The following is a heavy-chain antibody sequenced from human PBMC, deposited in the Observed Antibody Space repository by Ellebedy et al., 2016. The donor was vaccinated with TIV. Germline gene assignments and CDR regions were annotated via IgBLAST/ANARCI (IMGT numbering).Heavy chain of an antibody. CDR2: ISTSTTYR. CDR3: ARASNHYDGSGSTPDY. CDR1: GFTFSDYY. J-gene: IGHJ4*02. D-gene: IGHD3-22*01. V-gene: IGHV3-11*05. Sequence: GESLKISXAASGFTFSDYYMSWIRQAPGKGLEWVSYISTSTTYRDYADSVRGRFTISRDNAKNSLFLQMNSLRAEDTAVYFCARASNHYDGSGSTPDYWGQGTLVTVSS.